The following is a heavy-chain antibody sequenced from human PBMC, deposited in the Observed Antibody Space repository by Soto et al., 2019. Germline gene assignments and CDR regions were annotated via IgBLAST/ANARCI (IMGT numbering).Heavy chain of an antibody. D-gene: IGHD2-2*01. Sequence: SETLSLTCAVYGGSFSGYYWSWIRQPPGKGLEWIGEINHSGSTNYNPSLKSRVTISVDTSKNQFSLKLSSVTAADTAVYYCARGPPFKVVVPAAMGGGSHYMDVWGKGTTVTVSS. CDR3: ARGPPFKVVVPAAMGGGSHYMDV. CDR1: GGSFSGYY. J-gene: IGHJ6*03. V-gene: IGHV4-34*01. CDR2: INHSGST.